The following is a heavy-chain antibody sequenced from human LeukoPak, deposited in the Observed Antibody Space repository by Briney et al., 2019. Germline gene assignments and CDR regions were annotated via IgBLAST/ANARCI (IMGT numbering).Heavy chain of an antibody. V-gene: IGHV3-33*01. Sequence: GGSPRLSCAASEFTFISNGMQWVRQDPSKRLELVAEICYDGSNKYYADSVKLRFTISRENSKNTLFLKMNSLRAGDTAVYYCARDRASTFVGVILVVWGQGTTVTVFS. J-gene: IGHJ6*02. D-gene: IGHD3-16*01. CDR1: EFTFISNG. CDR2: ICYDGSNK. CDR3: ARDRASTFVGVILVV.